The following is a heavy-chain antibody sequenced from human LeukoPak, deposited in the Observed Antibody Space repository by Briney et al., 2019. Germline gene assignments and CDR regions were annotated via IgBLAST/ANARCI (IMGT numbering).Heavy chain of an antibody. D-gene: IGHD6-13*01. V-gene: IGHV1-69*05. J-gene: IGHJ4*02. CDR2: IIPIFGTA. Sequence: GASVKVSCKASGGTFSSYAISWVRQAPGQGLEWMGGIIPIFGTANYAQKFQGRVTITTDESTSTAYMELSSLRSEDTAVYYCARGPVRSAAAGTEVGYWGQGTLVTVSS. CDR3: ARGPVRSAAAGTEVGY. CDR1: GGTFSSYA.